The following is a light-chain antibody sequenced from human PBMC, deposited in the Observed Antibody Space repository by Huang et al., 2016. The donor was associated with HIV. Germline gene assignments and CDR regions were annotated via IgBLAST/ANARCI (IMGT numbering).Light chain of an antibody. CDR1: HSFSSN. J-gene: IGKJ4*01. CDR2: GAS. V-gene: IGKV3-15*01. CDR3: QQYNNWPPTT. Sequence: EIVMTQSPATLSVSPGERATLSCRASHSFSSNLAWYQQKPGQAPRLLIYGASTRATGIPARFSGSGSGTEFTLTISSLQSEDFAVYHCQQYNNWPPTTFGGGTKVEIK.